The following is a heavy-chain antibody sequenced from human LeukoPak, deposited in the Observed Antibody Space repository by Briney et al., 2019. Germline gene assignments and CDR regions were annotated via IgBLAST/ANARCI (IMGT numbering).Heavy chain of an antibody. CDR1: GGSISSYY. V-gene: IGHV4-59*01. Sequence: PLETLSLTCTVSGGSISSYYWSWIRQPPGKGLEWIGYIYYSGSTNYNPSLKSRVTISVDTSKNQFSLKLSSVTAADTAVYYCARDRDPYYDSSGYYPLLWYWGQGTLVTVSS. J-gene: IGHJ4*02. D-gene: IGHD3-22*01. CDR3: ARDRDPYYDSSGYYPLLWY. CDR2: IYYSGST.